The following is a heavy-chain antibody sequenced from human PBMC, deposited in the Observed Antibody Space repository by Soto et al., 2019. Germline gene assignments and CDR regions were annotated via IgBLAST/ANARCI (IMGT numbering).Heavy chain of an antibody. CDR3: AKSVCSGGSCYLFDY. CDR2: ISGSGGST. Sequence: EVQLLESGGGSVQPGGSLRLSCAASGFTFSSYAMSWVRQAPGKGLEWVSAISGSGGSTYYADSVKGRFTISRDNSKNTLYLQMNSLRAEDTAVYYCAKSVCSGGSCYLFDYWGQGTLVTVSS. V-gene: IGHV3-23*01. J-gene: IGHJ4*02. CDR1: GFTFSSYA. D-gene: IGHD2-15*01.